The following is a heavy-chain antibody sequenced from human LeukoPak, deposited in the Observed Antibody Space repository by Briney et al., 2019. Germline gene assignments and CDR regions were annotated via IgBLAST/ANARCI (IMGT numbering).Heavy chain of an antibody. CDR2: IHNDGST. V-gene: IGHV3-53*01. CDR1: GFIVSNTY. D-gene: IGHD3-3*02. CDR3: ASLARDY. Sequence: GGSLRLSCAASGFIVSNTYMTWFRQAPVKGLEWVSVIHNDGSTYYADSVKGRFTISRDNSKNMLFLRMNSLRVEDTAVYFCASLARDYWGQGTLVSVSS. J-gene: IGHJ4*02.